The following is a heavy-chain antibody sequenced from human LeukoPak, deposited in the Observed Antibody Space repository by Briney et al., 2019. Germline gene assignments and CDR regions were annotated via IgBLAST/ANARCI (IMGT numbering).Heavy chain of an antibody. Sequence: GGSLRLSCAASGFTFTSYAMSWVRQAPGKGLEWASAITGTGGSTYYAASVKGRFTVSRDNSKNTLYLQMSSLRAEDTAMYYCAKVRDTRDWYKDAFDIWGQGTRVTVSS. J-gene: IGHJ3*02. CDR3: AKVRDTRDWYKDAFDI. CDR1: GFTFTSYA. CDR2: ITGTGGST. V-gene: IGHV3-23*01. D-gene: IGHD6-19*01.